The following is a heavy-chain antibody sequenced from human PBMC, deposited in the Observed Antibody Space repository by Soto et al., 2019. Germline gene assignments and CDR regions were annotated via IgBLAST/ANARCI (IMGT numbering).Heavy chain of an antibody. CDR1: GCTFNNYA. D-gene: IGHD3-10*01. CDR3: AKGRGGSGSLTPRVDF. Sequence: EVQLLESGGGLVQPGGSLRLSCAASGCTFNNYAMTWVRQAPGKWLEWVSAISGGGDTTSYADSVKGRFSVSRDGSKKPLYLQMSSLRAEDTALYYCAKGRGGSGSLTPRVDFWGQGTLVTVSS. CDR2: ISGGGDTT. V-gene: IGHV3-23*01. J-gene: IGHJ4*02.